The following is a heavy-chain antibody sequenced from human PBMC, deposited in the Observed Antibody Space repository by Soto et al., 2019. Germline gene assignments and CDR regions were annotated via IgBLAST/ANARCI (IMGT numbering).Heavy chain of an antibody. CDR2: LNRDGSVK. CDR1: GLAFSTSW. D-gene: IGHD3-16*01. V-gene: IGHV3-7*01. Sequence: EVQLVESGGGLVQPGGSLRLSCGASGLAFSTSWMAWVRQAPGKGLEWVAELNRDGSVKSYVVGVRGRVTSYRDNAKNSVYHQLNSLRIEYTANYSSARDPYFGAIDYWGRGTLVSVS. CDR3: ARDPYFGAIDY. J-gene: IGHJ4*02.